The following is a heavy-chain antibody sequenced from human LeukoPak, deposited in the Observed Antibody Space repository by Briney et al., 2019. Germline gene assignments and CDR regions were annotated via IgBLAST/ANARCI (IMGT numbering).Heavy chain of an antibody. CDR3: ARGSHGSSWYLDWFDP. CDR1: GFTFSDYY. J-gene: IGHJ5*02. V-gene: IGHV3-11*01. Sequence: GGSLRLSCAASGFTFSDYYMSWIRQAPGKGLEWVSYISSSGSTIYYADSVKGRFTISRDNAKNSLSLQMNSLRAEDTAVYYCARGSHGSSWYLDWFDPWGQGTLVTVSS. CDR2: ISSSGSTI. D-gene: IGHD6-13*01.